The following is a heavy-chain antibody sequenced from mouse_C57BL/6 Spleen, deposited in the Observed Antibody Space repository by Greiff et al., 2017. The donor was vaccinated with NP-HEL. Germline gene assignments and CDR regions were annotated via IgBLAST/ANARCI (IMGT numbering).Heavy chain of an antibody. Sequence: QVQLQQPGAELVKPGASVKLSCKASGYTFTSYWMQWVKQRPGQGLEWIGEIDPSASYTNYNQKFKGKATLTVDTSSSTAYMQLSSLTAEDSAVYYCAKGGSGYGWFAYWGQGTLVTVSA. CDR1: GYTFTSYW. J-gene: IGHJ3*01. V-gene: IGHV1-50*01. CDR2: IDPSASYT. CDR3: AKGGSGYGWFAY. D-gene: IGHD3-2*02.